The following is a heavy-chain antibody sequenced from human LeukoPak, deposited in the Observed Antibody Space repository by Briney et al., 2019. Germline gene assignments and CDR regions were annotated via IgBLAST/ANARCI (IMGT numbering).Heavy chain of an antibody. CDR3: ARDGVRDYHGSGSYYEDAFDI. J-gene: IGHJ3*02. CDR2: IIPIFGTA. CDR1: GGTFSSYA. Sequence: ASVKVSCKASGGTFSSYAISWVRQAPGQGLEWMGGIIPIFGTANYAQKFQGRVTITADESTSTAYMELSSLRSEDTAVYYCARDGVRDYHGSGSYYEDAFDIWGQGTMVTVSS. D-gene: IGHD3-10*01. V-gene: IGHV1-69*13.